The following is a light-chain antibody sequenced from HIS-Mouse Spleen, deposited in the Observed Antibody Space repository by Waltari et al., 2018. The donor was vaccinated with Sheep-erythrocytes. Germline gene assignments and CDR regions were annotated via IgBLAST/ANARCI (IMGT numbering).Light chain of an antibody. CDR1: QDISIY. Sequence: DIQMTQSPSSLSASVGDRVTITCQASQDISIYLNWYQQKPGKAPKLLIYDASNLETGVPSRFSGSGSGTDFTFTISSLQPEDIATYYCQQYDNLPRALTFGGGTKVEIK. J-gene: IGKJ4*01. CDR3: QQYDNLPRALT. CDR2: DAS. V-gene: IGKV1-33*01.